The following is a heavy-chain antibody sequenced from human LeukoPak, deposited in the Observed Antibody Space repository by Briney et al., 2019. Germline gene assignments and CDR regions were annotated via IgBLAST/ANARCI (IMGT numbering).Heavy chain of an antibody. Sequence: ASVKVSCKASGYTFTSYGISWVRQAPGQGLEWMGWISAYNGNTNYAQKLQGRVTMTTDTSTSTAYMELRSLRSDDTAVYYCARGGYSYGSGTPFDYWGQRTLVTVSS. V-gene: IGHV1-18*01. D-gene: IGHD5-18*01. CDR1: GYTFTSYG. CDR2: ISAYNGNT. CDR3: ARGGYSYGSGTPFDY. J-gene: IGHJ4*02.